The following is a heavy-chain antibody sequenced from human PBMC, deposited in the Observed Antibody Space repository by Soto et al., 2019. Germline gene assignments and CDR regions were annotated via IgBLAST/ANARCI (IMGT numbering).Heavy chain of an antibody. D-gene: IGHD2-15*01. CDR1: GFTFSSYW. CDR3: ARDSPKDLAAVAEYFQH. Sequence: EVQLVESGGGLVQPGGSLRLSCAASGFTFSSYWMSWVRQAPGKGLEWVANIKQDGSEKYYVDSVKGRFTISRDNAKNSRYLQMNSLRAEDTAVYYCARDSPKDLAAVAEYFQHWGQGTLVTVSS. V-gene: IGHV3-7*05. J-gene: IGHJ1*01. CDR2: IKQDGSEK.